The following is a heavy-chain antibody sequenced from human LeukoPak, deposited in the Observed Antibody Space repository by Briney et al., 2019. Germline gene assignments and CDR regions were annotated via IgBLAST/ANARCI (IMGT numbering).Heavy chain of an antibody. J-gene: IGHJ5*02. Sequence: ASVKVSCKASGYTFTSYGISWVRQAPGQGLECMGIINPSGGSTSYAQKFQGRVTMTRDMSTSTVYMELSRLRSDDTAVYYCAKEEKGQLWFNWFDPWGQGTLVTVSS. CDR1: GYTFTSYG. D-gene: IGHD5-18*01. V-gene: IGHV1-46*01. CDR3: AKEEKGQLWFNWFDP. CDR2: INPSGGST.